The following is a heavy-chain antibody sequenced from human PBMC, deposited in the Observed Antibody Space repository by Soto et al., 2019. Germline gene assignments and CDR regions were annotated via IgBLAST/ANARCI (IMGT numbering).Heavy chain of an antibody. CDR2: ISSSSSTI. CDR3: SRDTAMVISYSYGMDV. CDR1: GFTFSSYS. V-gene: IGHV3-48*02. J-gene: IGHJ6*02. Sequence: GGSLRLCWAGSGFTFSSYSMNWVRQAPGKGLEWVSYISSSSSTIYYADSVKGRFTISRDHAKNSLYLQMNRLRDEDTAVYYCSRDTAMVISYSYGMDVWGQGTTVTVSS. D-gene: IGHD5-18*01.